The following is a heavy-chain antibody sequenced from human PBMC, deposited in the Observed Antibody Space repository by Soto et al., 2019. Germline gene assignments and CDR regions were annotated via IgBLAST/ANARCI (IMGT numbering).Heavy chain of an antibody. CDR3: ARDHRWGYEYGDYGDS. V-gene: IGHV3-20*04. J-gene: IGHJ4*02. CDR2: INRHGDST. CDR1: GFGFDEYG. Sequence: EVYLVESGGGVVRPGGSLRLSCAASGFGFDEYGMSWVRQGPGKRLEWISSINRHGDSTGYADSVKGRFTISRDNANNSLDLQMNGLRAEDTAFYYCARDHRWGYEYGDYGDSWGQGTLVTVSS. D-gene: IGHD4-17*01.